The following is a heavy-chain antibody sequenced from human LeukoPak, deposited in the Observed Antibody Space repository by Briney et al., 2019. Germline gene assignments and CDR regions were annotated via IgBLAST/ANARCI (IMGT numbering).Heavy chain of an antibody. D-gene: IGHD5-24*01. CDR3: ARGRRDGYTLYYMDV. Sequence: ASETLSLTCTVSGYSISSGYYWGWIRQPPGKGLEWIGSIYYSGSTHYTPSLKSRVTISIDTSKNQFSLKLNSVTAADTAVYYCARGRRDGYTLYYMDVWGKGTTVTISS. CDR2: IYYSGST. V-gene: IGHV4-38-2*02. J-gene: IGHJ6*03. CDR1: GYSISSGYY.